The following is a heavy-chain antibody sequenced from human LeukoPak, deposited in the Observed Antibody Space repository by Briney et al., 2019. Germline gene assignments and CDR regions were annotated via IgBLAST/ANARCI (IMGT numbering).Heavy chain of an antibody. CDR1: GFTFSSYA. Sequence: GGSLRLSCAASGFTFSSYAMSWVRQAPGKGLEWVSDISGSGGSTYYADSVKGRFTISRDNSKNTLYLQMNSLRAEDTAVYYCAKDQSCTNNICHGDFDYWGQGTLVTVSS. V-gene: IGHV3-23*01. D-gene: IGHD2-8*01. CDR3: AKDQSCTNNICHGDFDY. J-gene: IGHJ4*02. CDR2: ISGSGGST.